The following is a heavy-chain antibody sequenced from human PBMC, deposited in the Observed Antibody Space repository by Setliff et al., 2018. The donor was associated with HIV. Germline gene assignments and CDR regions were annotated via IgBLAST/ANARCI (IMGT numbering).Heavy chain of an antibody. Sequence: PSETLSLTCTVSGGSISSGGYYWSWIRQHPEKGLEWIGYVYYNGDTYYNPSLKSRVTISADTSKKNQFSLNLSSVTAADTAFYYCARSPRTATTISARFHYMDVWGKGTTVTVSS. CDR1: GGSISSGGYY. CDR2: VYYNGDT. J-gene: IGHJ6*03. V-gene: IGHV4-31*03. CDR3: ARSPRTATTISARFHYMDV. D-gene: IGHD2-15*01.